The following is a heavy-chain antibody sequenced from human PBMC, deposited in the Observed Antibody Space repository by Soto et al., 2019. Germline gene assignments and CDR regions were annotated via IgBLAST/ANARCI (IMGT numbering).Heavy chain of an antibody. Sequence: EVQLVESGGGLVQPGGSLRLSCTASGFTFSTYAMSWVRQAPGKGLEWVSGIGGNGGTTRYADSVKGRFTISRDNSKNTLYLQMNSLRVEDTAVYYCAKTLYGGCDYWGRGTLVTVSS. D-gene: IGHD5-12*01. CDR1: GFTFSTYA. V-gene: IGHV3-23*04. CDR3: AKTLYGGCDY. CDR2: IGGNGGTT. J-gene: IGHJ4*02.